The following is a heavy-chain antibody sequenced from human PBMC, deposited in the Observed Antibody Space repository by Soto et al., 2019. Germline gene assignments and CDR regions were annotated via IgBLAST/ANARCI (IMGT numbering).Heavy chain of an antibody. V-gene: IGHV4-38-2*01. Sequence: SETLSLTCAVSGYSIASGYYWAWIRQPPGKGLEWIGSLYHAGSVYYNPSLNSRVAMSLDTSDNHFSLKLTSVTAADTAVYYCARTFDYYGMDVWGQGTTVTVSS. CDR1: GYSIASGYY. CDR2: LYHAGSV. CDR3: ARTFDYYGMDV. J-gene: IGHJ6*02.